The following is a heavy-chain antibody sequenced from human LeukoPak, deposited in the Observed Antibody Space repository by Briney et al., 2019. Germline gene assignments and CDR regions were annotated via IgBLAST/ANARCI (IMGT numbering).Heavy chain of an antibody. CDR1: GGSISSHY. Sequence: PSETLSITCTVSGGSISSHYWSWIRQPPGKGLEWIGYIYYSGSTNYNPSLKSRVTISVDTSKNQFSLKLSSVTAADTAVYYCARYLHYDFWSGYIFDYWGQGTLVTVSS. CDR2: IYYSGST. J-gene: IGHJ4*02. V-gene: IGHV4-59*11. D-gene: IGHD3-3*01. CDR3: ARYLHYDFWSGYIFDY.